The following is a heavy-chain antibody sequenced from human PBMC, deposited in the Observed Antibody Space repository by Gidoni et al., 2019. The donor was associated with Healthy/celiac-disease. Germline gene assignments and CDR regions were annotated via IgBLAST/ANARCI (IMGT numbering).Heavy chain of an antibody. CDR2: SITILGIA. J-gene: IGHJ4*02. CDR3: ARDLDDSSGYPGY. V-gene: IGHV1-69*08. CDR1: GRTFSSYT. Sequence: QLQLVQSGAEVKRPGSSVKVSCKASGRTFSSYTISWGRQAPGQELEWMGMSITILGIANYEQKLQGRVTIPADKSTSTAYMELSSLRSEDTAVYYCARDLDDSSGYPGYWGQGTLVTVSS. D-gene: IGHD3-22*01.